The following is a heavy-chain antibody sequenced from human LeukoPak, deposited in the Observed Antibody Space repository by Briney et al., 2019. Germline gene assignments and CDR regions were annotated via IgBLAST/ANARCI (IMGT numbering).Heavy chain of an antibody. Sequence: ASVKVSCKASGYTFTSYDINWVRQATGQGLEWMGWMNPNSGNTGYAQKFQGRVTMTRNTSISTAYMELSSLRSEDTAVYYCARAVTDSSGYYYWFDPWAREPWSPSPQ. J-gene: IGHJ5*02. CDR1: GYTFTSYD. CDR3: ARAVTDSSGYYYWFDP. V-gene: IGHV1-8*01. D-gene: IGHD3-22*01. CDR2: MNPNSGNT.